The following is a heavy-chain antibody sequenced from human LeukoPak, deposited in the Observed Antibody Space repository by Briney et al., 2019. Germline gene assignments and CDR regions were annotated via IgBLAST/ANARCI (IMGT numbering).Heavy chain of an antibody. J-gene: IGHJ4*02. Sequence: PGGSLRLSCAASGFTFSSYEMNWVRQAPGKGLEWVSYISSSGSTIYYADSVKGRFTISRDNAKNSLYLQMNSLRAEDTAVYYCARTMIPFGGVIAGLDYWGQGTLVTVSS. CDR2: ISSSGSTI. V-gene: IGHV3-48*03. CDR3: ARTMIPFGGVIAGLDY. D-gene: IGHD3-16*02. CDR1: GFTFSSYE.